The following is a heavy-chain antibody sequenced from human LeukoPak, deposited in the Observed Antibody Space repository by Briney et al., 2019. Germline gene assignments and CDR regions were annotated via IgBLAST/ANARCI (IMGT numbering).Heavy chain of an antibody. CDR3: ARHISSGGTYAHFDY. Sequence: PSQTLSLTCTVSGSMYNYYWSWIRQPPGKGLEWIGYIHYNGITNYGPSLKSRVTMSLDTSKNQVSLKLNSVSAADTAVYYCARHISSGGTYAHFDYWGQGTLVTVSS. CDR1: GSMYNYY. D-gene: IGHD1-26*01. J-gene: IGHJ4*02. V-gene: IGHV4-59*08. CDR2: IHYNGIT.